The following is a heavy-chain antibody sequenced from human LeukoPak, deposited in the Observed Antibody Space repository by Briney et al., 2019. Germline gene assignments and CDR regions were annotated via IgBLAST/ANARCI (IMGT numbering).Heavy chain of an antibody. J-gene: IGHJ4*02. V-gene: IGHV4-30-4*08. CDR3: AVGHYYHSSGYLFDS. D-gene: IGHD3-22*01. CDR1: GGSINSGGYS. Sequence: SQTLSLTCVVSGGSINSGGYSWTWIRQPPGKGLEYIGYIYYSGSTYYNPSLKSRITISVDTSKNQFSLKLSSVPAADTAVYYCAVGHYYHSSGYLFDSWGQGTLVTVCS. CDR2: IYYSGST.